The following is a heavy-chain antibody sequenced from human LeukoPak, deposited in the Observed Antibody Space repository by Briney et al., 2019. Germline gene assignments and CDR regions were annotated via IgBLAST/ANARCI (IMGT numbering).Heavy chain of an antibody. D-gene: IGHD5-12*01. Sequence: SETLSLTCTVSGGSISSSSYYWGWIRQPPGKGLEWIGSIYYSGSTYYNPSLKSRVTISVDTSKNQFSLKLRSVTAADTAMYYCARDVFVASDAFDIWGHGTMVSVSS. J-gene: IGHJ3*02. V-gene: IGHV4-39*07. CDR2: IYYSGST. CDR1: GGSISSSSYY. CDR3: ARDVFVASDAFDI.